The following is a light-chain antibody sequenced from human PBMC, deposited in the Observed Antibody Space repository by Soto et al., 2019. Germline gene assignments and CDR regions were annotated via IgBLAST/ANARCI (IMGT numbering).Light chain of an antibody. J-gene: IGKJ1*01. CDR3: QEYNKRLWT. Sequence: AVLLTQSPSSFSASTGDRATITCRASQDIHNYLAWYQQVPGKAPKLLLYAASILQTGVPSRFSGSGSGTDFTLTIDGLQSEDFAVYYCQEYNKRLWTFGQGTKVEIK. CDR2: AAS. V-gene: IGKV1-8*01. CDR1: QDIHNY.